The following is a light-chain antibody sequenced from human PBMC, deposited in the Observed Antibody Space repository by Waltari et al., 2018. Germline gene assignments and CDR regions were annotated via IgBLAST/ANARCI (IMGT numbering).Light chain of an antibody. V-gene: IGLV2-23*01. CDR1: RSDIGAYNF. J-gene: IGLJ2*01. Sequence: QSVLTQPASVSGSPGQSITISCTGTRSDIGAYNFVSWFQQLPGQAPRLLISEATKRPSCVSYRFSGSKSGNTASLSSSDLQAEDEADYYCCSYVGGSRVLFGGGTKLTV. CDR2: EAT. CDR3: CSYVGGSRVL.